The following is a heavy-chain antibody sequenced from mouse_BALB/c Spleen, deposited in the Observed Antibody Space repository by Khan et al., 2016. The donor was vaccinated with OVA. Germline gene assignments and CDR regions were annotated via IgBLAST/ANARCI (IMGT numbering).Heavy chain of an antibody. J-gene: IGHJ4*01. Sequence: EVQLQESGPGLVIPSQSLSLTCTVTGYSITSDYAWSWIRQFPGDKLEWMGYISYSGSTSYNPSLKSRFSITRDTSKNQFFLQLNSVTTEDTATYYCAIYCNGAYYAMDYWGQGTSATVSS. CDR1: GYSITSDYA. D-gene: IGHD2-1*01. V-gene: IGHV3-2*02. CDR3: AIYCNGAYYAMDY. CDR2: ISYSGST.